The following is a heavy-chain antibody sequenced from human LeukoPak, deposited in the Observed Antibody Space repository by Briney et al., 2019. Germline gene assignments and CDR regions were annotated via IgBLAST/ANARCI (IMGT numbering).Heavy chain of an antibody. CDR2: ISGSGDTT. J-gene: IGHJ6*03. CDR1: GFTFSNYA. CDR3: AKDTSAWWYHRAYMNV. D-gene: IGHD2-15*01. V-gene: IGHV3-23*01. Sequence: GGSLRLSCAASGFTFSNYAMSWVRQAPGGGLEGVWAISGSGDTTFHADSVKGRFTTSRDNSKNTLSLQMSGLRVEDSAVYFCAKDTSAWWYHRAYMNVWGTGTTVTVSS.